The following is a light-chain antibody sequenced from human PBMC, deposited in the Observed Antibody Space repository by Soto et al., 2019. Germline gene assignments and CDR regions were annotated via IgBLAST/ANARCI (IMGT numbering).Light chain of an antibody. J-gene: IGKJ1*01. CDR2: AAS. CDR3: QQYYSYPWT. Sequence: DIQMTQSPSSLSASVGARVTITCRASQGISSYLAWYQQKPGKAPKLLIYAASSLQSGVPSRFSGSGSGTDFTLTISCLQSEDFATYYCQQYYSYPWTFGQGTKVDIK. V-gene: IGKV1-9*01. CDR1: QGISSY.